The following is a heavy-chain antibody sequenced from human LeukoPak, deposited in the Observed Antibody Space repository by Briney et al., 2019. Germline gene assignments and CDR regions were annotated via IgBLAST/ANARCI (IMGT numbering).Heavy chain of an antibody. J-gene: IGHJ5*01. V-gene: IGHV7-4-1*02. D-gene: IGHD3-16*02. CDR1: GYSFTSFG. CDR2: INTNTGNP. CDR3: ARAYQPLGGLSFPDS. Sequence: ASVKVSCKASGYSFTSFGMNWVRQAPGQGLEWLGWINTNTGNPTYGQGFTGRFVFSLDTSVSTAYLQISSLKAEDTAVYYCARAYQPLGGLSFPDSWGQGTLVTVSS.